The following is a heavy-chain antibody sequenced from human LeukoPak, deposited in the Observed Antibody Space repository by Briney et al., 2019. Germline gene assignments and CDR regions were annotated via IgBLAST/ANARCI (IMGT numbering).Heavy chain of an antibody. J-gene: IGHJ5*02. D-gene: IGHD6-6*01. Sequence: QAGGSLRLSCVVSGFTFSSYWMSWVRQAPGKGLEWVANIKQDGSEKYYVDSVKGRFTISRDNAKNSLYLQMNSLRAEDTAVYYCAREIAARSNWFDPWGQGTLVTVSS. CDR1: GFTFSSYW. CDR2: IKQDGSEK. CDR3: AREIAARSNWFDP. V-gene: IGHV3-7*01.